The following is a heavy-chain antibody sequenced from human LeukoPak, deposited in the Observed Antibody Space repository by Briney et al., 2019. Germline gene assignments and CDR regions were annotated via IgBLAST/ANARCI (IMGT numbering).Heavy chain of an antibody. CDR3: ARAPLPRYFDY. CDR1: GFTVSSNY. CDR2: IYSGGST. Sequence: PGGSLRLSCAASGFTVSSNYMSWVRQAPGKGMELVSVIYSGGSTYYADSVKGRFTISRDNSKNTLYLQMNSLRVEDTAVYYCARAPLPRYFDYWGQGTLVTVSS. V-gene: IGHV3-53*01. J-gene: IGHJ4*02.